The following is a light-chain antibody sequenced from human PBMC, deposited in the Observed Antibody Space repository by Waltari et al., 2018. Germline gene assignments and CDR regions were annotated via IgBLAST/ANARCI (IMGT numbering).Light chain of an antibody. V-gene: IGKV1-39*01. CDR1: QPILNF. CDR2: AAS. Sequence: IACRASQPILNFLNWDQHKPGKAPKLLIYAASTLQSGVPSRFSGSGSGTDFALTITSLQPEDFATYYCQQSHLTPTFGGGTKVQI. CDR3: QQSHLTPT. J-gene: IGKJ4*01.